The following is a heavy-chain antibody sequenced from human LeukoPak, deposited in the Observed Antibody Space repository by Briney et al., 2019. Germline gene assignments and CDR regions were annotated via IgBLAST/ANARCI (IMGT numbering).Heavy chain of an antibody. Sequence: SETLSLTCTVSGGSISIDYWSWIRQPPGKGLEWIGYISYSGSTNYNPSLKSRVTILKDTSKNQFSLEVSSVTAADTAVYYCARHWSSSGWLIDYWGQGTLVTVSS. CDR3: ARHWSSSGWLIDY. CDR1: GGSISIDY. CDR2: ISYSGST. J-gene: IGHJ4*02. V-gene: IGHV4-59*08. D-gene: IGHD6-19*01.